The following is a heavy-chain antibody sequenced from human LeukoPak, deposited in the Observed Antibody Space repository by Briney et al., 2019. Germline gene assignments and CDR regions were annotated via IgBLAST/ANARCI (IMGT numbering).Heavy chain of an antibody. J-gene: IGHJ4*02. CDR3: ARDSLLYSGSYVLSY. CDR1: GFTFSSYG. V-gene: IGHV3-33*01. Sequence: PGRSLRLSCAASGFTFSSYGMHWVRQASGKGLEWVAVIWYDGSNKYYADSVKGRFAISRDNSKNTLYLQMNSLRAEDTAVYYCARDSLLYSGSYVLSYWGQGTLVTVSS. D-gene: IGHD1-26*01. CDR2: IWYDGSNK.